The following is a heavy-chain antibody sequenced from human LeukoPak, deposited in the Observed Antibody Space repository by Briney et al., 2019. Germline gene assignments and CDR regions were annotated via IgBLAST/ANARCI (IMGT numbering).Heavy chain of an antibody. D-gene: IGHD3-16*01. Sequence: GGSLRLSCAASGFTFSSYAMSWVRQAPGKGLEWVSAISGSGGSTYYADSVKGRFTISRDNSKNTLYLQMNSLKTEDTAVYYCTTGGLPYTNKSFDYWGQGILVTVSS. CDR1: GFTFSSYA. J-gene: IGHJ4*02. CDR2: ISGSGGST. CDR3: TTGGLPYTNKSFDY. V-gene: IGHV3-23*01.